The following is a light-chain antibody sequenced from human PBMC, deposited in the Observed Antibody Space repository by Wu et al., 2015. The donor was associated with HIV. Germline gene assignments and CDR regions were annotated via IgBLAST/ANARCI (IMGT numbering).Light chain of an antibody. Sequence: EIVLTQSPGTLSLSPGERATLSCRASQSIVSDYLTWYQHRPGQAPRLLTYGAFRRASGIPDRFSGSGSGTDFTLTISRLEPEDFAVYYCQQYGSSPSITFGQGTRLDI. J-gene: IGKJ5*01. CDR1: QSIVSDY. V-gene: IGKV3-20*01. CDR3: QQYGSSPSIT. CDR2: GAF.